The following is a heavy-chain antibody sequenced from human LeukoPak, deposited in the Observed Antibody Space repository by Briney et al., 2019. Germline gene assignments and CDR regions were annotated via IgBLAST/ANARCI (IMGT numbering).Heavy chain of an antibody. V-gene: IGHV4-59*01. J-gene: IGHJ4*02. CDR3: ARARSSSSAVPWYFDY. D-gene: IGHD6-6*01. CDR1: GDSISSYY. Sequence: SETLSLTCSVSGDSISSYYWRWIRQPPGKGLEWVGDIYYSGSTNYNPSLKSRVTISVDTSKNQFSLKLSSVNAADTAVYYCARARSSSSAVPWYFDYWGQGTLVTVSS. CDR2: IYYSGST.